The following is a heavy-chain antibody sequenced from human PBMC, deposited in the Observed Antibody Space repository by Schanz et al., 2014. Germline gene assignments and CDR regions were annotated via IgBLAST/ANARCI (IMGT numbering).Heavy chain of an antibody. D-gene: IGHD3-10*01. CDR3: AKGRFGELRAFDI. CDR2: INSVGSNT. CDR1: GFMFSSYW. V-gene: IGHV3-74*02. J-gene: IGHJ3*02. Sequence: EVQLVESGGGWVQPGGSLRLSCEASGFMFSSYWMHWVRQVPGKGLVWVARINSVGSNTDYADSVTGRFTISRDNAKNTLYLQMNTLRAEDTAVYYCAKGRFGELRAFDIWGQGTMVTVSS.